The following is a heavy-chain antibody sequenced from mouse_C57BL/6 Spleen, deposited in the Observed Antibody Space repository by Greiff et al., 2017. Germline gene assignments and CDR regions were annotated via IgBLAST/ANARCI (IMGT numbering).Heavy chain of an antibody. V-gene: IGHV1-22*01. D-gene: IGHD2-4*01. CDR3: ARWDDYDGGFDY. CDR1: GYTFTDYN. Sequence: EVQGVESGPELVKPGASVKMSCKASGYTFTDYNMHWVKQSHGKSLEWIGYINPNNGGTSYNQKFKGKATLTVNKSSSTAYMELRSLTSEDSAVYYCARWDDYDGGFDYWGQGTTLTVSS. CDR2: INPNNGGT. J-gene: IGHJ2*01.